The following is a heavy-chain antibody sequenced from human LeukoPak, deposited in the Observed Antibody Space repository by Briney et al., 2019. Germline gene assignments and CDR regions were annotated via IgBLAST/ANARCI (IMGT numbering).Heavy chain of an antibody. D-gene: IGHD3-10*01. CDR2: VSSTGTTI. V-gene: IGHV3-11*01. CDR3: ARARFGEPYDAYL. Sequence: GGSLRLSCAASGFSSRDHYLSWIRQAPGKGLEWLASVSSTGTTISYADSVKGRFTISRDDAKNSLFLQMTSLRGEDTALYCCARARFGEPYDAYLWGQGTMVTVSS. CDR1: GFSSRDHY. J-gene: IGHJ3*01.